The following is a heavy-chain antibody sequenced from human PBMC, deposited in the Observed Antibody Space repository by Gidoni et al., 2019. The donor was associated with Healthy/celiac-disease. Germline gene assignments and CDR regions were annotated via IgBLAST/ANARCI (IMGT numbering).Heavy chain of an antibody. D-gene: IGHD2-2*02. CDR3: ATSVVVPAAIIDI. CDR2: IRHSGNT. CDR1: GGSFSGYY. V-gene: IGHV4-34*01. Sequence: QVQLQQWGAGLLKPSETVSLTCVVYGGSFSGYYWGWLRQPPGKGLEWIGEIRHSGNTNYNPALKSRVTISVDTSKNQFSLKLSSVTAADTAVYYCATSVVVPAAIIDIWGQGTMVTVSS. J-gene: IGHJ3*02.